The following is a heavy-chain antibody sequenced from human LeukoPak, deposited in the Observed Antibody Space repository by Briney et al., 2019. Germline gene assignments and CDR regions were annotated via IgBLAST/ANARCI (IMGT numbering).Heavy chain of an antibody. CDR2: ISSNGHST. D-gene: IGHD1-26*01. CDR1: GFTFSNAW. Sequence: TGGSLRLSCAASGFTFSNAWMSWVRQAPGKGLEYVSAISSNGHSTDYAISVKGRFTISRDNSKNTLYLQMGSLGAEDMAVYYCARRPYSGSYYVDYWGQGTLVTVSS. J-gene: IGHJ4*02. CDR3: ARRPYSGSYYVDY. V-gene: IGHV3-64*01.